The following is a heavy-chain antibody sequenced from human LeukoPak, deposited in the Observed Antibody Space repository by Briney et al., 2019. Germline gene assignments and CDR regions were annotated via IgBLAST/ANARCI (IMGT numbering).Heavy chain of an antibody. J-gene: IGHJ6*02. CDR1: GFTFSSYS. CDR3: ARESVTAYYYYGMDV. Sequence: PGGSLRLSCAASGFTFSSYSMSWVRQAPGKGLEWVSSISSSSSYVYYADSVKGRFTISRDNAKNPLYLQMNSLRAEDTAVYYCARESVTAYYYYGMDVWGQGTTVTVSS. V-gene: IGHV3-21*01. D-gene: IGHD1-14*01. CDR2: ISSSSSYV.